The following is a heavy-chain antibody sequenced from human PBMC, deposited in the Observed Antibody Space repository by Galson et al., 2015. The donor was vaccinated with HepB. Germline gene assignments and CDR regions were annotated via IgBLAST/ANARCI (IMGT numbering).Heavy chain of an antibody. CDR1: RYRFPNYW. CDR2: IFPHDSDT. V-gene: IGHV5-51*01. CDR3: ARHNLPHYYGLDV. Sequence: QSGAEVKKPGESLRISCKASRYRFPNYWIDWVRQVPGNGLEWVGIIFPHDSDTRYSPSFRGQVTISADKSISTVYLQWSSLKASDTAIYFCARHNLPHYYGLDVWGPGTTVTVSS. J-gene: IGHJ6*02.